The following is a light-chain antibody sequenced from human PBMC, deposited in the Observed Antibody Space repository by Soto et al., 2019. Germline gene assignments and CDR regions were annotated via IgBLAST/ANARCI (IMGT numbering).Light chain of an antibody. Sequence: DIQMTQSPSSLSAFVGDRVTITCRASQDIGNFLAWYQQKPGKVPKLLIYAASTLQGGVPSRFSGSGSGTEFTLTVTSLQPEDFATYFCQQYDKYSTFGHGTKVDIK. CDR1: QDIGNF. CDR3: QQYDKYST. V-gene: IGKV1-27*01. J-gene: IGKJ1*01. CDR2: AAS.